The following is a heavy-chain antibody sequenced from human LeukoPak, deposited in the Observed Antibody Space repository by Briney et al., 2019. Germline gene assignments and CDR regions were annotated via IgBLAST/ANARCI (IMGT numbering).Heavy chain of an antibody. V-gene: IGHV1-8*02. J-gene: IGHJ3*02. CDR3: AFRTDMEAFDI. D-gene: IGHD1-14*01. CDR2: MNPNSGNT. CDR1: GYTFTSYG. Sequence: ASVKVSCKASGYTFTSYGISWVRQAPGQGLEWMGWMNPNSGNTGYAQKFQGRVTMTRNTSISTAYMELSSLRSEDTAVYYCAFRTDMEAFDIWGQGTMVTVSS.